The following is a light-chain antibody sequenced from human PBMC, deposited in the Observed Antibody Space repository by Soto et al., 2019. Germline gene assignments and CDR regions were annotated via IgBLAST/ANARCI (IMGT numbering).Light chain of an antibody. V-gene: IGLV2-14*01. Sequence: QSALTQPASVSGSPGQSITISCTGTSGDIGGYNYVSWYQQHPGKAPKLLISEVTNRPSGVSNRFSGSKSGNTASLTDSCLQAEDEADSYCSSYAGSSNVFGTGTKLTVL. CDR1: SGDIGGYNY. CDR2: EVT. CDR3: SSYAGSSNV. J-gene: IGLJ1*01.